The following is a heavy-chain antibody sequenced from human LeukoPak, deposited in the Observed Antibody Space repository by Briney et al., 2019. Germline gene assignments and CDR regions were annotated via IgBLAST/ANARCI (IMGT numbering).Heavy chain of an antibody. D-gene: IGHD6-25*01. CDR2: IYHGGST. CDR3: ARAAAKLSYMDV. CDR1: GGSISSNTYY. J-gene: IGHJ6*03. V-gene: IGHV4-39*07. Sequence: SETLSLTCTVSGGSISSNTYYWGWIRQPPGKGLEWIGNIYHGGSTYYNPSLKSRVTISVDTSKNQFSLKVGSVTAADTAVYYCARAAAKLSYMDVWGKGTTVTVSS.